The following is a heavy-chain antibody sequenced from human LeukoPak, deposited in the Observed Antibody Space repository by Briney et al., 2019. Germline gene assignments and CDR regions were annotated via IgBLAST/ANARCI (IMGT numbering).Heavy chain of an antibody. J-gene: IGHJ4*02. Sequence: PGESLRLSCAASGFTFSNYAMSWVRQAPRKEPEWVSGISGSGDSTYYADSVKGRFTISRDNSKNTLYLQMNSLRAEDTALYYCAKDRSLVPAALNYWGQGTLVIVSS. V-gene: IGHV3-23*01. D-gene: IGHD2-2*01. CDR1: GFTFSNYA. CDR3: AKDRSLVPAALNY. CDR2: ISGSGDST.